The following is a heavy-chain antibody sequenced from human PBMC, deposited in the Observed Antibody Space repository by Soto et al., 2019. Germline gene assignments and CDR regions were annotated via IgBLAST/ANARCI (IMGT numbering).Heavy chain of an antibody. CDR1: GGSMSSSY. V-gene: IGHV4-59*01. D-gene: IGHD2-21*01. CDR3: AGETWGGNHDH. J-gene: IGHJ4*02. Sequence: PSETLSLTCTVSGGSMSSSYWTWIRQPPGKGLEWIGFSHYSGSTNYNPSLNSRVTISLDTSKNQFSLKLSSVTAADTAVYYCAGETWGGNHDHWGQGTLVTVSS. CDR2: SHYSGST.